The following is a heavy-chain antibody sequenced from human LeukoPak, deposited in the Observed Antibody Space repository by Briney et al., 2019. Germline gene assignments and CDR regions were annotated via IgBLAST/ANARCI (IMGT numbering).Heavy chain of an antibody. D-gene: IGHD2-15*01. CDR3: ARYAETYCSAGTCYPDNWFDP. J-gene: IGHJ5*02. CDR1: GFTFSRYW. V-gene: IGHV3-7*01. CDR2: IKQDGSEK. Sequence: GGSLRLSCAASGFTFSRYWMTWVRQAPGKGLEWVANIKQDGSEKCYVDSVKGRFTISRDNAKNSLYLQVNSLRAEDTAVYYCARYAETYCSAGTCYPDNWFDPWGQGTLVTVSS.